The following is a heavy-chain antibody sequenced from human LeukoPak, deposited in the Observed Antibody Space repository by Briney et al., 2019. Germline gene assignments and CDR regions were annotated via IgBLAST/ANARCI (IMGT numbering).Heavy chain of an antibody. D-gene: IGHD3-22*01. Sequence: GGSLRLSCAASGFTFSSYAMHWVRQAPGKGLEWVSSISSSSYVYYADSVKGRFTISRDNAKNSLYLQMNSLRAEDTAVYYCARGAYDSSGYPSGWGQGTLVTVSS. CDR2: ISSSSYV. V-gene: IGHV3-21*01. CDR3: ARGAYDSSGYPSG. J-gene: IGHJ4*02. CDR1: GFTFSSYA.